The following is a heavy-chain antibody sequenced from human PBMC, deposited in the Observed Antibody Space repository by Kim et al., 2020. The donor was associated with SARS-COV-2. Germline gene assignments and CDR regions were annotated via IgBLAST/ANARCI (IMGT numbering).Heavy chain of an antibody. D-gene: IGHD2-15*01. CDR1: GFTFSSYA. Sequence: GGSLRLSCAASGFTFSSYAMSWVRQAPGKGLEWVSAISGSGGSTYYADSVKGRFTISRDNSKNTLYLQMNSLRAEDTAVYYCGGYCSGGSCYSIDYWGQGTLVTVSS. J-gene: IGHJ4*02. CDR3: GGYCSGGSCYSIDY. CDR2: ISGSGGST. V-gene: IGHV3-23*01.